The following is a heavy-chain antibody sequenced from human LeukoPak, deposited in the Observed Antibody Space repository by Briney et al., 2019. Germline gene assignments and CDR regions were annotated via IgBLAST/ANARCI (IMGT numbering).Heavy chain of an antibody. CDR1: GYSFTNYW. CDR3: ATCRTGDHRRFDY. D-gene: IGHD7-27*01. Sequence: GESLKISCKGSGYSFTNYWIGWVRQMPGKGLEWMGIIYPGDSNTRYSPSFQGQVTISADKSISTAYLQWSSLKASDTAMYYCATCRTGDHRRFDYWGQGTLVTVSS. J-gene: IGHJ4*02. V-gene: IGHV5-51*01. CDR2: IYPGDSNT.